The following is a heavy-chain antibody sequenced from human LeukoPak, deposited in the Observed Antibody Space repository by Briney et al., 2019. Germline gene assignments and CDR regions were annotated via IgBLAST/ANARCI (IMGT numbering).Heavy chain of an antibody. J-gene: IGHJ1*01. CDR2: ISYDGSNK. Sequence: GGSLRLSCAASGFTFSSYAMHWVRQAPGKGLEWVAVISYDGSNKYYADSVKGRFTISRDNSTNTLYLQMNSLRAEDTAVYYCAGEPSPVVTRYFQHWGQGTLVTVSS. V-gene: IGHV3-30-3*01. D-gene: IGHD4-23*01. CDR3: AGEPSPVVTRYFQH. CDR1: GFTFSSYA.